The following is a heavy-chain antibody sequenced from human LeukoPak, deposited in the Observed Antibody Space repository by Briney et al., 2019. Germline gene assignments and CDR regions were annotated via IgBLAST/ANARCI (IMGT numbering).Heavy chain of an antibody. CDR1: GGSISSSSYY. CDR2: IYYSGST. Sequence: SETLSLTCTVSGGSISSSSYYWGWIRQPPGKGLEWIGSIYYSGSTYYNPSLKSRVTISVDTSKNQFSLKLSSVTAADTAVYYCARRGGYCSSTSCYASGYVDYWGQGTLVTVSS. CDR3: ARRGGYCSSTSCYASGYVDY. J-gene: IGHJ4*02. V-gene: IGHV4-39*01. D-gene: IGHD2-2*01.